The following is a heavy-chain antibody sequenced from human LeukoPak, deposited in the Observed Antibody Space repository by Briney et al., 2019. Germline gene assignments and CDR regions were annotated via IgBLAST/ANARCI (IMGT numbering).Heavy chain of an antibody. CDR3: AKLNYDILAGGFDP. D-gene: IGHD3-9*01. V-gene: IGHV4-31*03. CDR1: GGSISSGGYY. J-gene: IGHJ5*02. CDR2: IYYSGST. Sequence: SETLSLTCTVSGGSISSGGYYWSWIRQHPGKGLEWIGYIYYSGSTYYNPSLKSRVTISVDTSKNQFSLKLSSVTAADTAVYYCAKLNYDILAGGFDPWGQGTLVTVSS.